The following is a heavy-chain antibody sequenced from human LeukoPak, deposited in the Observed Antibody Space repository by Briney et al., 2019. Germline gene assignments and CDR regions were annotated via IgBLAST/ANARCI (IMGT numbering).Heavy chain of an antibody. J-gene: IGHJ5*02. Sequence: GASVKVSCKASGGTFSSYAISWVRQAPGQGLEWMGRIIPILGIANYAQKFQGRVTITADKSTSTAYMELSSLRSEDTAVYYCARDVGRNPYYDILTALGHWFDPWGQGTLVTVSS. V-gene: IGHV1-69*04. D-gene: IGHD3-9*01. CDR3: ARDVGRNPYYDILTALGHWFDP. CDR2: IIPILGIA. CDR1: GGTFSSYA.